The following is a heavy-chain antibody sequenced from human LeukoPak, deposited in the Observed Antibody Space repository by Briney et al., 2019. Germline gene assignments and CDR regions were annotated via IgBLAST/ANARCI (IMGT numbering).Heavy chain of an antibody. Sequence: GGSLRLSCAASGFTFSSYDMHWVRQATGKGLEWVSAIGTAGDTYYPGSVKGRFTISRENAKNSLYLQMNSLRAGDTAVYYCARGAAAAGFDPWGQGTLVTVSS. CDR3: ARGAAAAGFDP. J-gene: IGHJ5*02. CDR1: GFTFSSYD. D-gene: IGHD6-13*01. V-gene: IGHV3-13*01. CDR2: IGTAGDT.